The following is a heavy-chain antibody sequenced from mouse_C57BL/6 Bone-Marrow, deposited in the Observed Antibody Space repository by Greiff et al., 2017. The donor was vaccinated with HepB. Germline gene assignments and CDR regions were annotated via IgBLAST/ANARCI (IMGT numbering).Heavy chain of an antibody. V-gene: IGHV12-3*01. CDR3: AGVLTLRAMDY. J-gene: IGHJ4*01. CDR1: GFPITSGYY. CDR2: ITHSGET. Sequence: KLEESGPGLVQPSQSLFLTCSITGFPITSGYYWIWIRQSTGKPLEWMGYITHSGETFYNPSLQSPSSIIRETSKNQFFLQLNSVTTEDTAMYYCAGVLTLRAMDYWGQGTSVTVSS.